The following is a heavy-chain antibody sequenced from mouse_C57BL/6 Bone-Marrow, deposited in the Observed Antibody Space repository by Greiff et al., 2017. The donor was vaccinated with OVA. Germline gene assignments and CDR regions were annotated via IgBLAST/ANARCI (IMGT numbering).Heavy chain of an antibody. CDR3: AIWVFDY. D-gene: IGHD1-1*02. J-gene: IGHJ2*01. Sequence: VQLKESGPVLVKPGASVKMSCKASGYTFTDYYMHWVKQSHGKSLEWIGDINPYNGGTSYNQKFKGKATLTVDKSSSTAYMELNSLTSEDSAVYYCAIWVFDYWGQGTTLTVSS. CDR1: GYTFTDYY. CDR2: INPYNGGT. V-gene: IGHV1-19*01.